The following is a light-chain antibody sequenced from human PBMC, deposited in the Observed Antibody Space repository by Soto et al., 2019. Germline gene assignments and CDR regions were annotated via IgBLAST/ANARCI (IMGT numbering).Light chain of an antibody. CDR1: QSVSSY. V-gene: IGKV3-20*01. Sequence: EIVLTQSPATLSLSPGERATLSCRASQSVSSYLAWYQQRPGQAPRLLIYDASTRATGIPDRFSGSGSGTDFTLTISRLEAEDFAVYYCQQYGSSPLTFGGGTKVDIK. J-gene: IGKJ4*01. CDR2: DAS. CDR3: QQYGSSPLT.